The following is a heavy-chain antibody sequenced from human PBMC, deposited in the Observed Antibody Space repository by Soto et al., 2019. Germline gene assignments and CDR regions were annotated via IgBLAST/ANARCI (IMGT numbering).Heavy chain of an antibody. Sequence: SVKVSCKASGGTFSSYAISWVRQAPGQGLEWMGGSIPIFGTANYAQKFQGRVTITADESTSTAYMELSSLRYEDTAVYYCASRSILWFGELLSPRGYYYGMDVWG. V-gene: IGHV1-69*13. CDR1: GGTFSSYA. CDR2: SIPIFGTA. CDR3: ASRSILWFGELLSPRGYYYGMDV. J-gene: IGHJ6*02. D-gene: IGHD3-10*01.